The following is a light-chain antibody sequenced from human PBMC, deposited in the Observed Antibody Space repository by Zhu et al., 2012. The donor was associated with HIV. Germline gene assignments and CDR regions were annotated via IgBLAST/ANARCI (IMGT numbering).Light chain of an antibody. Sequence: EIVLTQSPATLSLSPGERATLSCRASQSFSSYLAWYQQKPGQPPRLLIYDASNRATGIPARFSGSGSGTDFTLTISSLEPEDFAVYYCQQRSNWPFTFGGGTKVEIK. J-gene: IGKJ4*01. CDR1: QSFSSY. V-gene: IGKV3-11*01. CDR2: DAS. CDR3: QQRSNWPFT.